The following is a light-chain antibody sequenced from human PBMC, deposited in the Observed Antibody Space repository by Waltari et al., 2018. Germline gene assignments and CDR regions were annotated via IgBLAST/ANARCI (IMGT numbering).Light chain of an antibody. V-gene: IGKV3D-15*01. CDR3: QQYQNWPQT. CDR1: QSISSN. Sequence: EIVMTQSPATLFVSPGERPTHSCRASQSISSNLAWYQQKPGQAPRLLMYGASTRATAIPARFSGSGSGTEFALTISSLQSEDSAVYYCQQYQNWPQTFGQGTKLQIK. CDR2: GAS. J-gene: IGKJ2*01.